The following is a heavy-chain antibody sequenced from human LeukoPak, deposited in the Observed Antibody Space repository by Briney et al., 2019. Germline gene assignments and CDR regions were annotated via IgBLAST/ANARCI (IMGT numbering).Heavy chain of an antibody. J-gene: IGHJ5*02. D-gene: IGHD1-26*01. CDR3: ARGGTLSYSGSYHNWFDP. CDR2: INHSGST. Sequence: SETLSLTCAVYGGSFSGYYWSWIRQPPGKGLEWIGEINHSGSTNYNPSLESRVTMSVDTSKNQFSLKLSSVTAADTAVYYCARGGTLSYSGSYHNWFDPWGQGTLVTVSS. CDR1: GGSFSGYY. V-gene: IGHV4-34*01.